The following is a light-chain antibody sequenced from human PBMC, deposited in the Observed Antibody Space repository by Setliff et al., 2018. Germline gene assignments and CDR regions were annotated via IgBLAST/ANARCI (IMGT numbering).Light chain of an antibody. J-gene: IGLJ2*01. CDR2: EVT. Sequence: QSALAQPAAVSGSPGQSIAISCAGTSSDVGGYNYVSWYQQHPGKAPKLPIYEVTKRPSGVSDRFSGSKSGNTASLTISGLQTEDEAYYYCLSYTSETTHALFAGGTKVTVL. V-gene: IGLV2-14*03. CDR1: SSDVGGYNY. CDR3: LSYTSETTHAL.